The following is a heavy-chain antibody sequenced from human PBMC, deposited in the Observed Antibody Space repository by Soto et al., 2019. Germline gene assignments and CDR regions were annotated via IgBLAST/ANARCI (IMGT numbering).Heavy chain of an antibody. D-gene: IGHD2-2*01. V-gene: IGHV1-24*01. J-gene: IGHJ4*02. CDR3: ATDVRGYCSSTSCYAGGR. CDR2: FDPEDGET. CDR1: GYTLTELS. Sequence: ASVKVSCKVSGYTLTELSMHWVRQAPGKGLEWMGGFDPEDGETIYAQKFQGRVTMTEDTSTDTAYMELSSLRSEDTAVYYCATDVRGYCSSTSCYAGGRWGQGTLVTVSS.